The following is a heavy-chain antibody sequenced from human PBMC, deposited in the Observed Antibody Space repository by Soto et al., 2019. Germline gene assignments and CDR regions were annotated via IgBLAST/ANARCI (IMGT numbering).Heavy chain of an antibody. Sequence: PSETLSLTCAVYGGSFSGYQLTWIRQIPGKGLEWIGEINDSGNINYNPSLKSRVTILLDTPKKQISLRLSSVTAADAAVYYCARGLILWFGELSRRGGYYYYMDVWGKGTTVTVSS. D-gene: IGHD3-10*01. CDR3: ARGLILWFGELSRRGGYYYYMDV. CDR2: INDSGNI. CDR1: GGSFSGYQ. V-gene: IGHV4-34*01. J-gene: IGHJ6*03.